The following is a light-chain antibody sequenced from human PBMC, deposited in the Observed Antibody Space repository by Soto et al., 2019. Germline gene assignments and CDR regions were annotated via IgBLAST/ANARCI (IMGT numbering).Light chain of an antibody. V-gene: IGLV2-23*01. CDR1: SSDVGRYNL. J-gene: IGLJ2*01. Sequence: QSALTQPASVSGSPGQSITISCTGTSSDVGRYNLVSWYQQHPGKAPKLMIYEGSKRPSGVSNRFSGSKSGNTASLTISGLQADYEADYYCCSYAGSSTPHVVFGGGTKLTVL. CDR3: CSYAGSSTPHVV. CDR2: EGS.